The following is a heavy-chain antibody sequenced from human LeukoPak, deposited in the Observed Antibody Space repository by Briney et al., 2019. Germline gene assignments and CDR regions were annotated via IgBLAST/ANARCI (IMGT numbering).Heavy chain of an antibody. Sequence: PSQTLSLTCTVSGGSISSGGYYWGWIRQHPGKGLEWIGYIYYSGSTYYNPSLKSRVTISVDTSKNQFSLKLSSVTAADTAVYYCARGCYCTNGVCYSKLQNWFDPWGQGTLVTVSS. J-gene: IGHJ5*02. CDR1: GGSISSGGYY. CDR3: ARGCYCTNGVCYSKLQNWFDP. CDR2: IYYSGST. D-gene: IGHD2-8*01. V-gene: IGHV4-31*03.